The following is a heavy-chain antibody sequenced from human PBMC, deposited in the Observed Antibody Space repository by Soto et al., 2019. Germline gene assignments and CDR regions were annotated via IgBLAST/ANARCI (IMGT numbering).Heavy chain of an antibody. D-gene: IGHD2-2*02. Sequence: PXETLSLTCTVSGGSISSGGYCWSWIRQHPGKGLEWIGYIYYSGSAYYNPSLRSRVTISVDTSKNQFSLKLSSVTAADTAVYYCARLTYTTTWHYFEYWGQGTLVTVSS. CDR3: ARLTYTTTWHYFEY. J-gene: IGHJ4*02. CDR1: GGSISSGGYC. CDR2: IYYSGSA. V-gene: IGHV4-31*03.